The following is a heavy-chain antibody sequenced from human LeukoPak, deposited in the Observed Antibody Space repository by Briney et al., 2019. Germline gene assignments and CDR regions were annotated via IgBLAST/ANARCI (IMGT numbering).Heavy chain of an antibody. CDR3: AKDSSGWFSPLDY. V-gene: IGHV3-23*01. CDR1: GFTFSSYA. CDR2: ISGSGGST. Sequence: HPGGSLRLSCAASGFTFSSYAMSWVRRAPGKGLEWVSAISGSGGSTYYADSVKGRFTVSRDNSKNTLYLQMNSLRAEDTAVYYCAKDSSGWFSPLDYWGQGILVTVSS. D-gene: IGHD6-19*01. J-gene: IGHJ4*02.